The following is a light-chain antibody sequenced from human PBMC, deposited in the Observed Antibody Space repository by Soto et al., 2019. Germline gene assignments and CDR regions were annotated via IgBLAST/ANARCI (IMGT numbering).Light chain of an antibody. CDR3: QQYNSYSPLT. CDR1: QTISSW. Sequence: DIKMTQSPSTLSGPVGDRVTITCRASQTISSWLAWYQQKPGKAPKLLIYKASSLEGGVPSRFSGSGSGTEFTLTISSLQPDDFATYYCQQYNSYSPLTFGGGTKVDIK. V-gene: IGKV1-5*03. J-gene: IGKJ4*01. CDR2: KAS.